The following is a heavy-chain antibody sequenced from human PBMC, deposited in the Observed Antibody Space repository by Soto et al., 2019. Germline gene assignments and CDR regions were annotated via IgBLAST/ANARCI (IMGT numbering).Heavy chain of an antibody. CDR1: GYTFTSYY. CDR3: AKGRVVVAATVLDYFDY. J-gene: IGHJ4*02. V-gene: IGHV1-46*01. CDR2: INPSGGST. Sequence: ASVKVSCKASGYTFTSYYMHWVRQAPGQGLEWMGIINPSGGSTSYAQKFQGRVTMTRDTSTSTVYMELSSLRSEDTALYYCAKGRVVVAATVLDYFDYWGQGTLVTVSS. D-gene: IGHD2-15*01.